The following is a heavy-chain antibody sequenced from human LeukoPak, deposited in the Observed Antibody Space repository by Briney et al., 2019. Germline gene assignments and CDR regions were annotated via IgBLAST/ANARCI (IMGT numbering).Heavy chain of an antibody. CDR2: INHSGST. CDR1: GGSFSGYY. V-gene: IGHV4-34*01. Sequence: PSETLSLTCAVYGGSFSGYYWNWIRQPPGKGLEWIGEINHSGSTNYNPSLKSRVTISVDTSKNQFSLKLSSVTAADTAVYYCARFVRHCSSTSCYYYYGMDVWGKGTTVTVSS. CDR3: ARFVRHCSSTSCYYYYGMDV. J-gene: IGHJ6*04. D-gene: IGHD2-2*01.